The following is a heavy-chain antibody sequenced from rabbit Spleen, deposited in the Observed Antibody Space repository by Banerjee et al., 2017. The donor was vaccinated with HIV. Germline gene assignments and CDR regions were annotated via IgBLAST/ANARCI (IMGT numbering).Heavy chain of an antibody. D-gene: IGHD8-1*01. Sequence: QEQLVESGGGLVKPEGSLTLTCTASGFSFSSSDYMCWVRQAPGKGLEWISCIVGSNSGFTYSATWAKGRFTCSKTSSTTVTLQMTSLTVADTATYFCARDTGSSFSSYGMDLWGQGTLVTVS. CDR3: ARDTGSSFSSYGMDL. V-gene: IGHV1S45*01. CDR1: GFSFSSSDY. CDR2: IVGSNSGFT. J-gene: IGHJ6*01.